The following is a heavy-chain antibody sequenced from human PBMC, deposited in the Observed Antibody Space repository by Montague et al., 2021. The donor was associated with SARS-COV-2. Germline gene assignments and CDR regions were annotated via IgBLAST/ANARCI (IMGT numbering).Heavy chain of an antibody. CDR3: ARLYIQKTLVGASRRRWFDP. D-gene: IGHD1-26*01. CDR1: GDSMGGSNSY. V-gene: IGHV4-39*01. Sequence: ETLSLTCSVSGDSMGGSNSYWGWIRQPPGKGLESIGSIAYTGSTSYNASLKSRVTMSVDTSKNEFSLRLSSVAASDTAVYYCARLYIQKTLVGASRRRWFDPWGQGTLVTVSS. J-gene: IGHJ5*01. CDR2: IAYTGST.